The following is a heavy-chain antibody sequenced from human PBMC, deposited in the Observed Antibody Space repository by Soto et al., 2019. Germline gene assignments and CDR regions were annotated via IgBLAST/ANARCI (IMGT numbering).Heavy chain of an antibody. CDR1: GGSISSGGYS. D-gene: IGHD6-6*01. Sequence: PSETLSLTCAVSGGSISSGGYSWSWIRQPPGKGLEWIGYIYHSGSTYYNPSLKSRVTISVDRSKNQFSLKLSSVTAADTAVYYCARISSSSGRAYWGQGTLVTVSS. V-gene: IGHV4-30-2*01. CDR2: IYHSGST. CDR3: ARISSSSGRAY. J-gene: IGHJ4*02.